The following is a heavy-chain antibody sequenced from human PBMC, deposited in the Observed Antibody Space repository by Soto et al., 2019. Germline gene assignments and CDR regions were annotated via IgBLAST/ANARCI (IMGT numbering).Heavy chain of an antibody. CDR1: GFTFSSYA. D-gene: IGHD1-1*01. V-gene: IGHV3-23*01. Sequence: GGSLRLSCAASGFTFSSYAMSWVRQAPGKGLEWVSAISGSGGSTYYADSVKGRFTISRDNSKNTLYLQMNSLRAEDTAVYYCAKVGYLIATNAEYFQHWGQGTLVTVSS. CDR3: AKVGYLIATNAEYFQH. CDR2: ISGSGGST. J-gene: IGHJ1*01.